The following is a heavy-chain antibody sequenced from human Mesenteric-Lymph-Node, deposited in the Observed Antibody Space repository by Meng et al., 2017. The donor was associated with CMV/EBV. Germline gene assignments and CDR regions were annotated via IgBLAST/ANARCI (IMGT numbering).Heavy chain of an antibody. CDR1: DYSISTDYC. CDR3: ARAAADPKYYYYYGMDV. V-gene: IGHV4-38-2*02. CDR2: VFHGGRT. J-gene: IGHJ6*02. Sequence: GSLRLSCTVSDYSISTDYCWGWIRQPPGEGLEWIGSVFHGGRTYSNPSLKGRATVSIDTSKNQFSLKLTSVTAADTAVYYCARAAADPKYYYYYGMDVWGQGTTVTVSS. D-gene: IGHD6-13*01.